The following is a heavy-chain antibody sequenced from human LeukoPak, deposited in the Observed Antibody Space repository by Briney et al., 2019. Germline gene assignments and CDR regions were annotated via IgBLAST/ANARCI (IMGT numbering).Heavy chain of an antibody. CDR3: AKAAGYCSGGSCLDY. CDR1: GFNFNIFW. CDR2: ISGGGGST. D-gene: IGHD2-15*01. Sequence: PGGSLRLSCVPSGFNFNIFWMTWVRQAPGKGLEWVSSISGGGGSTYYADSVKGRFTISRDNAKNTLYLQMNGLRAEDTAVYYCAKAAGYCSGGSCLDYWGQGTLVTVSS. V-gene: IGHV3-23*01. J-gene: IGHJ4*02.